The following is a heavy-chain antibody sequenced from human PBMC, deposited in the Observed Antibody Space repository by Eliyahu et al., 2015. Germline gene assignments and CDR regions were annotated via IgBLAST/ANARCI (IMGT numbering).Heavy chain of an antibody. CDR2: IYTSGST. J-gene: IGHJ6*02. Sequence: QVQLQESGPGLVKPSXXLSLTXTVXGGXISSYYWNWIRQPAGKGLELIGRIYTSGSTSYNPSLKSRVTMSEDTSKNQFSLKLSSVTAADTAVYYCARTYYYDSSGYYGVNAMDVWGQGTTVTVSS. CDR3: ARTYYYDSSGYYGVNAMDV. V-gene: IGHV4-4*07. CDR1: GGXISSYY. D-gene: IGHD3-22*01.